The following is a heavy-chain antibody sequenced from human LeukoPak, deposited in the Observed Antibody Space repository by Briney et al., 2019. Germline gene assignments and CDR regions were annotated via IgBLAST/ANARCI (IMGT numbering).Heavy chain of an antibody. Sequence: ASVKVSCKASGYTFTSYAMNWVRQAPGQGLEWMGWINTNTGNPTYAQGFTGRFVFSLDTSVSTAYLQISSLKAEDTAVYYCARGDVLLWFGEFRGDYWGQGTLVTVSS. CDR2: INTNTGNP. V-gene: IGHV7-4-1*02. D-gene: IGHD3-10*01. CDR3: ARGDVLLWFGEFRGDY. CDR1: GYTFTSYA. J-gene: IGHJ4*02.